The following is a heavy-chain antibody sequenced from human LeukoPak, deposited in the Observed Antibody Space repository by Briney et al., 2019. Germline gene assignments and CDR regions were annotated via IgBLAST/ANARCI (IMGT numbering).Heavy chain of an antibody. CDR1: GYSISSGYY. V-gene: IGHV4-38-2*01. D-gene: IGHD2-2*01. Sequence: KPSETLSLTCAVSGYSISSGYYWGWIRQPPGKGLEWIGSIYHSGSTYYNPSLKSRVTISVDTSKNQFSLKLSSVTAADTAVYYCARHGGLVPASGIDYWGQGTLVTGSS. CDR3: ARHGGLVPASGIDY. J-gene: IGHJ4*02. CDR2: IYHSGST.